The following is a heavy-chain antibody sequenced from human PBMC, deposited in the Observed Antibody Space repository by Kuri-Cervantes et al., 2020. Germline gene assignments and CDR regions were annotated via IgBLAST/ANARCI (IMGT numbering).Heavy chain of an antibody. CDR1: GFTFSSYS. Sequence: GGSLRLSCAASGFTFSSYSMNWVRQAPGKGLEWVSSISSSSSYIYYADSVKGRSTISRDNAKNSLYLRMNSLRAEDTAVYYCARQYYDYVWGSYPWTEINWFDPWGQGTLVTVSS. CDR3: ARQYYDYVWGSYPWTEINWFDP. D-gene: IGHD3-16*01. V-gene: IGHV3-21*01. J-gene: IGHJ5*02. CDR2: ISSSSSYI.